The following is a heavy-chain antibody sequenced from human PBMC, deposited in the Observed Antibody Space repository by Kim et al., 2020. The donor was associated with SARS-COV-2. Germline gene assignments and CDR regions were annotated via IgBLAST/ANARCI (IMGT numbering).Heavy chain of an antibody. CDR2: VSGDGSAR. CDR1: GFTFSSYW. D-gene: IGHD3-16*01. CDR3: VGNTLPMGAA. V-gene: IGHV3-74*01. J-gene: IGHJ5*02. Sequence: GGSLRLSCAASGFTFSSYWMHWVRQPPGKGLVWVSRVSGDGSARYYADSVEGRFTISRDNARNTLYLQMNSLRAEDTAFYYCVGNTLPMGAAWGQGALVT.